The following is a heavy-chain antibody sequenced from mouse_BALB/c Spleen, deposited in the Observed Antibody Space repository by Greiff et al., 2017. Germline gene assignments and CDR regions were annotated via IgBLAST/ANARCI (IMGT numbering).Heavy chain of an antibody. CDR3: ATIYYGNARAY. CDR2: IYPGDGDT. V-gene: IGHV1-80*01. Sequence: QVQLQQSGAELVRPGSSVKISCKASGYAFRSYWMNWVKQRPGQGLEWIGQIYPGDGDTNYNGKFKGKATLTADKSSSTAYMQLSSLTSEDSAVYFCATIYYGNARAYWGQGTLVTVSA. J-gene: IGHJ3*01. D-gene: IGHD2-1*01. CDR1: GYAFRSYW.